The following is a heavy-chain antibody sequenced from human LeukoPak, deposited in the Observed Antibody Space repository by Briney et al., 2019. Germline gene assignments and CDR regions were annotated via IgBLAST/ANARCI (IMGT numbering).Heavy chain of an antibody. CDR2: ISGSGGST. Sequence: GGSLRLSCAASGFTFSSYAMSWVRQAPGKGLEWVSAISGSGGSTYYADSVKGRFTISRDNSKNTLYLQMNSLRAEDTAVYYCAKLVWGYDSSGYYPSPIGYWGQGTLVTVSS. J-gene: IGHJ4*02. D-gene: IGHD3-22*01. CDR1: GFTFSSYA. V-gene: IGHV3-23*01. CDR3: AKLVWGYDSSGYYPSPIGY.